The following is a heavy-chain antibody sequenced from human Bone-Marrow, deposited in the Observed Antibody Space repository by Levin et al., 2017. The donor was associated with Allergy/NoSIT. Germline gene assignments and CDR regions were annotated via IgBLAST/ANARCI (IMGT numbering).Heavy chain of an antibody. D-gene: IGHD4-17*01. CDR1: GYTFTSYD. Sequence: ASVKVSCKASGYTFTSYDINWVRQATGQGLEWMGWMNPNSGNTGYAQKFQGRVTMTRNTSISTAYMELSSLRSEDTAVYYCARVEDGDYWVDYWGQGTLVTVSS. V-gene: IGHV1-8*01. CDR3: ARVEDGDYWVDY. J-gene: IGHJ4*02. CDR2: MNPNSGNT.